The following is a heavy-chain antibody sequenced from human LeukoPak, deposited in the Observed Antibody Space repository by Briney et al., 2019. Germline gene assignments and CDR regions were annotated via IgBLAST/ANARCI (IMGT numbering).Heavy chain of an antibody. CDR1: GGSLSSSNW. V-gene: IGHV4-4*02. J-gene: IGHJ4*02. CDR2: IYHSGST. CDR3: ARDPGCSGGSCYFRSSFDY. D-gene: IGHD2-15*01. Sequence: SETLSLTCAVSGGSLSSSNWWSWARQPPGKGLEWIGEIYHSGSTNYNPSLKSRVTISVDKSKNQFSLKLSSVTAADTAVYYCARDPGCSGGSCYFRSSFDYWGQGTLVTVSS.